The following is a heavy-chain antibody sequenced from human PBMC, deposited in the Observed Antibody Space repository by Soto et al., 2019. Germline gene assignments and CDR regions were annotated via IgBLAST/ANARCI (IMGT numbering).Heavy chain of an antibody. Sequence: GGSLRLSCAASGFTFSSYAMSWVRQAPGKGLEWVSAISGSGGSTYYADSVKGRFTISRDNSKNTLYLQMNSLRAEDTAVYYCISRAPTYYDFWSGHDDYYYYYGMDVWGQGTTVTVSS. J-gene: IGHJ6*02. CDR3: ISRAPTYYDFWSGHDDYYYYYGMDV. CDR2: ISGSGGST. CDR1: GFTFSSYA. D-gene: IGHD3-3*01. V-gene: IGHV3-23*01.